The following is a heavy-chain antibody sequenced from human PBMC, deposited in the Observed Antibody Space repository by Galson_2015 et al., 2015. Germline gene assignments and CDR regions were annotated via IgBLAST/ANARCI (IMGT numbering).Heavy chain of an antibody. Sequence: SEPLSLTCAVYGGSFSCYYWSWIRQPPGKGLEWIGEINHSGSTNYNPSLKSRVTISVDTSKNQFSLKLSSVTAADTAVYYCARSVEPRTDIVVVPAAIRADWFDPWGQGTLVTASS. CDR2: INHSGST. CDR3: ARSVEPRTDIVVVPAAIRADWFDP. V-gene: IGHV4-34*01. D-gene: IGHD2-2*01. J-gene: IGHJ5*02. CDR1: GGSFSCYY.